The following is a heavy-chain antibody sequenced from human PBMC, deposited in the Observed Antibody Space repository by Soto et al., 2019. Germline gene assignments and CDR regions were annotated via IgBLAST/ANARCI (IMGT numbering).Heavy chain of an antibody. CDR1: GYTFTSYG. CDR3: ARDYDILTGYYKGPYFDY. CDR2: ISAYNGNT. D-gene: IGHD3-9*01. V-gene: IGHV1-18*01. Sequence: QVQLVQSGAEVKKPGASVKVSCKASGYTFTSYGISWVRQAPGQGLEWMGWISAYNGNTNYAQKLQGRVTMTTDTSTSTAYMELRSLTSDDTAVYYCARDYDILTGYYKGPYFDYWCQGTLVTVSS. J-gene: IGHJ4*02.